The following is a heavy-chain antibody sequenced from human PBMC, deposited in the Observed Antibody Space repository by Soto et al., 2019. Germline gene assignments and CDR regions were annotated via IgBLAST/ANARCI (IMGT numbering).Heavy chain of an antibody. V-gene: IGHV4-31*03. CDR3: ARTLSGYSYGPLDN. J-gene: IGHJ4*02. D-gene: IGHD5-18*01. CDR2: IYYSGST. CDR1: GGSISSGGYY. Sequence: SETLSLTCTVSGGSISSGGYYWSWIRQHPGKGLEWIGYIYYSGSTYYNPSLKSRVTISVDTSKNQFSLNLASVTAADTAVYYCARTLSGYSYGPLDNWGQGALVTVSS.